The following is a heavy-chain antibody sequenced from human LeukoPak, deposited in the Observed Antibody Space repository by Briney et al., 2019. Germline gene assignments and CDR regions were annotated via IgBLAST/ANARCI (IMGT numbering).Heavy chain of an antibody. V-gene: IGHV4-59*01. D-gene: IGHD2-15*01. CDR2: IYYSGDT. CDR3: ARLLAGCSGSKCRAHFDY. Sequence: LETLSLTCSVSGDSISGNYWRWLRQPPGKELEWIGYIYYSGDTIYNPSLKSRVSMSVDTSKNQFSVNLSSVTAADTAVYYCARLLAGCSGSKCRAHFDYWGQGTLVTVSS. CDR1: GDSISGNY. J-gene: IGHJ4*02.